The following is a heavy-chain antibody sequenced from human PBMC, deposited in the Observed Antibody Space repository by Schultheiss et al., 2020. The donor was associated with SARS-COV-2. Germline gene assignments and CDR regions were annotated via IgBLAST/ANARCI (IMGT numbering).Heavy chain of an antibody. CDR3: AREQAVAGTWVY. Sequence: SETLSLTCAVYGGSFSGYYWSWIRQPPGKGLEWIGEINDSGSTNYNPSLKSRVTISVDTSKNQFSLKLSSVTAADTAVYYCAREQAVAGTWVYWGQGTLVTVSS. CDR1: GGSFSGYY. J-gene: IGHJ4*02. V-gene: IGHV4-34*01. CDR2: INDSGST. D-gene: IGHD6-19*01.